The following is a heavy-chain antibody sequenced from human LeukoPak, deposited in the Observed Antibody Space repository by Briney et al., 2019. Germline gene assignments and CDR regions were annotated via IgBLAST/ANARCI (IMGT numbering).Heavy chain of an antibody. Sequence: GGSLRLSCAASEFTFSNYWMSWVRQAPGKGLEWVASIQKDGSQKYYLESVKGRFTISRDNSKNTLYLQMNSLRAEDTAVFYCAKDRDDYVWGSYLGAFDIWGQGTMVTVSS. D-gene: IGHD3-16*01. CDR2: IQKDGSQK. J-gene: IGHJ3*02. CDR3: AKDRDDYVWGSYLGAFDI. V-gene: IGHV3-7*03. CDR1: EFTFSNYW.